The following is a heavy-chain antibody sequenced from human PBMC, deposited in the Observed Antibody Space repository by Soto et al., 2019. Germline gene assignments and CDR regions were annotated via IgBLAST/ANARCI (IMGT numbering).Heavy chain of an antibody. Sequence: LRLSCAVSGFTFGSYWMNWVRLIPGKGLEWVAYIKPDGSATYYVDSVKGRFTISRDNAKSSLYLQMNSLRVEDTSVYYCARAGYCGPGCYYYFDYWGQGTLVTVSS. V-gene: IGHV3-7*01. CDR3: ARAGYCGPGCYYYFDY. CDR2: IKPDGSAT. CDR1: GFTFGSYW. J-gene: IGHJ4*02. D-gene: IGHD2-21*02.